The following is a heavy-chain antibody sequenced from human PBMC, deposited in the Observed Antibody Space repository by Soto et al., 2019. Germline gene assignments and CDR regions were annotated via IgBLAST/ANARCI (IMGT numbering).Heavy chain of an antibody. CDR2: INHSGST. J-gene: IGHJ3*02. CDR3: ARIRGTTGTTETGDAFDI. D-gene: IGHD1-1*01. CDR1: VGSFSGYY. Sequence: QVQLQQWGAGLLKPSETLSLTCAVYVGSFSGYYWSWIRQPPGKGLEWFGEINHSGSTNYNPSLKSRVTISVDTSKNQFSLKLGSVTAADTAVYYWARIRGTTGTTETGDAFDIWGQGTMVTVSS. V-gene: IGHV4-34*01.